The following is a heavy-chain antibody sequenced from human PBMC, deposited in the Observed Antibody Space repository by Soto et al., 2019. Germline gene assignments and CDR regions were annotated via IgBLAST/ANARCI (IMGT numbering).Heavy chain of an antibody. CDR3: ARDSSGSYSFQH. V-gene: IGHV3-11*01. D-gene: IGHD3-10*01. CDR1: GFTFSAYY. J-gene: IGHJ1*01. Sequence: GVSLRRSCAASGFTFSAYYMIWIRQAPGKGLEWVSHISSSGGTIYYADSVKGRFTISRDNAKNSLYLQMSSLRVEDTAVYYCARDSSGSYSFQHWGQGTLVTVSS. CDR2: ISSSGGTI.